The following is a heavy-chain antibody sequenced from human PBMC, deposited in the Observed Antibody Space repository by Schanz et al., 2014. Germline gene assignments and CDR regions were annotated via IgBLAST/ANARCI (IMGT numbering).Heavy chain of an antibody. Sequence: QVLLVQSGAEVKKPGASVKVSCKASGYTFTSYGINWVRQAPGQGLEWLGWIKTSTGNPTYAQGFTGRFVFSLDTSVSTAYLQISSLKAEDTAVYYCARGDCSGGSCPLFDDWGQGTVVTVSS. CDR1: GYTFTSYG. D-gene: IGHD2-15*01. CDR2: IKTSTGNP. J-gene: IGHJ4*02. V-gene: IGHV7-4-1*02. CDR3: ARGDCSGGSCPLFDD.